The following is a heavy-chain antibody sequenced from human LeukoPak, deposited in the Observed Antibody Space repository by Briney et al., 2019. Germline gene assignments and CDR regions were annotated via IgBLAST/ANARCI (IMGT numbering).Heavy chain of an antibody. V-gene: IGHV3-23*01. CDR3: AKEGDSSGYYSRTNFDY. J-gene: IGHJ4*02. Sequence: GGSLRLSCAASGFTVSSNYMSWVRQAPGKGLEWVSAISGSGGSTYYADSVKGRFTISRDNSKNTLYLQMNSLRAEDTAVYYCAKEGDSSGYYSRTNFDYWGQGTLVTVSS. CDR1: GFTVSSNY. CDR2: ISGSGGST. D-gene: IGHD3-22*01.